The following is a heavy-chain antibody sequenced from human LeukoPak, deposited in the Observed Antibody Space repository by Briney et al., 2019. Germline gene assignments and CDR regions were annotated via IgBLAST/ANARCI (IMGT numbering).Heavy chain of an antibody. CDR2: IYYSGST. D-gene: IGHD5-18*01. CDR1: GGSISSSSYY. V-gene: IGHV4-39*01. J-gene: IGHJ5*02. Sequence: NSSETLSLTCTVSGGSISSSSYYWGWIRQPPGKGLEWIGSIYYSGSTYYNPSLKSRVTISVDTSKNQFSLKLSPVTAADTAVYYCARLRQLWLYNWFDPWGQGTLVTVSS. CDR3: ARLRQLWLYNWFDP.